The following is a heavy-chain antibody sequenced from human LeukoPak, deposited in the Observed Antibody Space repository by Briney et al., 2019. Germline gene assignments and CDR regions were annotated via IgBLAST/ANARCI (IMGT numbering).Heavy chain of an antibody. CDR1: GFTFSSYE. Sequence: GGSLRLSCAASGFTFSSYEMNWVRQAPGKGLEWVSYISSSGSTIYYADSVKGRFTISRDNSKNTLYLQMNSLRAEDTAVYYCAKDPRAYLVPYSDYWGQGTLVTVSS. V-gene: IGHV3-48*03. CDR2: ISSSGSTI. D-gene: IGHD6-13*01. J-gene: IGHJ4*02. CDR3: AKDPRAYLVPYSDY.